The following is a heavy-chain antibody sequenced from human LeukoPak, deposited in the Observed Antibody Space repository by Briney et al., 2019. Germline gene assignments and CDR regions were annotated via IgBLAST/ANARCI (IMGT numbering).Heavy chain of an antibody. J-gene: IGHJ5*02. Sequence: GASVKVSCKASGYTFTGYYMHWVRQAPGQGLEWMGWINPNSGGTNYAQKFQGRVTITRDTSISTAYMELSRLRSDDTAVYYCARVPPFEGWFDPWGQGTLVTVSS. V-gene: IGHV1-2*02. CDR1: GYTFTGYY. CDR3: ARVPPFEGWFDP. CDR2: INPNSGGT.